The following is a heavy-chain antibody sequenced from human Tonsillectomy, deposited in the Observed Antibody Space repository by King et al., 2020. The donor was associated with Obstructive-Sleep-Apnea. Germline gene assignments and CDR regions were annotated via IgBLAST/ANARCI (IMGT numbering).Heavy chain of an antibody. D-gene: IGHD6-13*01. CDR2: ISYNGSNI. V-gene: IGHV3-30*18. CDR3: AKDLAYGSGWYDGDY. CDR1: GSTFSNFG. Sequence: VQLVESGGGVVQPGRSLRLSCAASGSTFSNFGMSWVRQAPGKGLEWVAVISYNGSNIYYADPVKGRFTISRDNSRNTLYLQMNSLRAEDTAVYYCAKDLAYGSGWYDGDYWGQGSRVTVSS. J-gene: IGHJ4*02.